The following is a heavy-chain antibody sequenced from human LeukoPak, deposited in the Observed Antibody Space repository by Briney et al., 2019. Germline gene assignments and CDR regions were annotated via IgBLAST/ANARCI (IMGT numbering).Heavy chain of an antibody. CDR2: IKQDGSET. V-gene: IGHV3-7*01. CDR3: VREGFYFFDF. J-gene: IGHJ4*01. Sequence: GGSLRLSCAASGFTFRSYWMSWVRQVPGKGLEWVANIKQDGSETTYADSVRGRFTIFRDNAKDSVYLQMNSLRAEDSATYYCVREGFYFFDFWGQGTLVTVSS. CDR1: GFTFRSYW.